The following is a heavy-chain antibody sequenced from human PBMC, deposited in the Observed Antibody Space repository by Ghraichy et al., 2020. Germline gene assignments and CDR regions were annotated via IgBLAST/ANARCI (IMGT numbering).Heavy chain of an antibody. Sequence: LSLTCAASGFTFSSYAMSWVRQAPGKGLEWVSAISGSGGSTYYADSVKGRFTISRDNSKNTLYLQMNSLRAEDTAVYYCAKLNLAVAAFDYWGQGTLVTVSS. CDR2: ISGSGGST. J-gene: IGHJ4*02. D-gene: IGHD6-19*01. CDR3: AKLNLAVAAFDY. CDR1: GFTFSSYA. V-gene: IGHV3-23*01.